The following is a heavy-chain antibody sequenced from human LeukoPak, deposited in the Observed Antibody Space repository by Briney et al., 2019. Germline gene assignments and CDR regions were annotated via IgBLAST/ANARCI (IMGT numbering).Heavy chain of an antibody. Sequence: PGRSLRLYCAPSGFTFSRHGMHWVRQAPGKGLEWVAIISNDGSRKYYAHSVEGRFTIPRDNSKNTLYLQMDSLRAEDTAVYYCARDRAWNYFDYWGQGTLVTVSS. CDR3: ARDRAWNYFDY. CDR2: ISNDGSRK. J-gene: IGHJ4*02. CDR1: GFTFSRHG. V-gene: IGHV3-30*03. D-gene: IGHD3-3*01.